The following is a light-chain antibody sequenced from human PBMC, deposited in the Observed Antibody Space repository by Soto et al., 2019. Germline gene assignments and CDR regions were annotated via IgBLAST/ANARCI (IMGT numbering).Light chain of an antibody. CDR2: EVT. Sequence: QSVLPQPPSASGSPGQSVTISCTGASSDVGGYNYVSWYQQHPGKAPKLMIYEVTKRPSGVPDRFSGSKSGNTASLTVSGLQPEDEADYYCSSYAGGNNAYVFGTGTKVTVL. J-gene: IGLJ1*01. CDR3: SSYAGGNNAYV. V-gene: IGLV2-8*01. CDR1: SSDVGGYNY.